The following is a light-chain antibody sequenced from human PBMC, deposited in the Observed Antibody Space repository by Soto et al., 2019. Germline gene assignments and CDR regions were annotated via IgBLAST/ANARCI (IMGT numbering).Light chain of an antibody. J-gene: IGLJ2*01. CDR3: QSYDSSLSVV. CDR1: SSNIGAGYD. Sequence: QAVLTQPPSVSGAPGQRVTISCTGSSSNIGAGYDVHWYQQLRGTAPELRIYGNSNRPSGVPDLFSGSKSGTSASLAITGLQAADEADYYCQSYDSSLSVVFGGGTKLTVL. V-gene: IGLV1-40*01. CDR2: GNS.